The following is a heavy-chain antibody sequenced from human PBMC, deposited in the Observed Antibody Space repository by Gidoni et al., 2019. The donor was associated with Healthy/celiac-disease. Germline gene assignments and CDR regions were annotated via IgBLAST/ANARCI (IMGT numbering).Heavy chain of an antibody. CDR3: AKVRMGESKGGDFDY. D-gene: IGHD3-16*01. CDR2: IRGSGGST. V-gene: IGHV3-23*01. CDR1: GFTFSSYA. Sequence: EVQLLESGGGLVQPGGYLRLSCAASGFTFSSYAMSWVRRAPGKGLGWVSAIRGSGGSTYYADSVKGRFTISRDNSKNTLYLQMNSLRAEDTAVYYCAKVRMGESKGGDFDYWGQGTLVTVSS. J-gene: IGHJ4*02.